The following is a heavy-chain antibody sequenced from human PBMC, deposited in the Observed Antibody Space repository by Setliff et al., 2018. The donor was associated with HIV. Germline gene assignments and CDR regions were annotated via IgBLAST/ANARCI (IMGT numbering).Heavy chain of an antibody. CDR2: ITDSGGS. CDR3: ASPYSGSYSGFQY. V-gene: IGHV4-34*01. Sequence: NPSETLSLTCAVYGGSFSGYYWTWIRQSPGKGLEWIGEITDSGGSKYNPSLESRVTISVDTSKNQFSLNLTSVTVADTGIYYCASPYSGSYSGFQYWGQGTLVTVS. D-gene: IGHD1-26*01. J-gene: IGHJ1*01. CDR1: GGSFSGYY.